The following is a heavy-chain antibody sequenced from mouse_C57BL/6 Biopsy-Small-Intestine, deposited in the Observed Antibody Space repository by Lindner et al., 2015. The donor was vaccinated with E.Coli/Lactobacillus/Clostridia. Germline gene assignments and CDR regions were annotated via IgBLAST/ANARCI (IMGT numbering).Heavy chain of an antibody. D-gene: IGHD1-1*01. CDR1: GLTFSDYG. Sequence: VQLQESGGGLVKPGGSLKLSCAASGLTFSDYGMHWVRQAPEKGLEWVAYISSGNSTIYYADTVKGRFTISRDNAKNTLFLQMTSLRSEDTAMYYCARPLYYSMDYWGQGTSVTVSS. CDR2: ISSGNSTI. J-gene: IGHJ4*01. CDR3: ARPLYYSMDY. V-gene: IGHV5-17*01.